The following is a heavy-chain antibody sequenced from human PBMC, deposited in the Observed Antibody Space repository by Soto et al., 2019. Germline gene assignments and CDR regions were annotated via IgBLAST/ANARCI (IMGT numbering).Heavy chain of an antibody. CDR1: GGSVGTGAYY. CDR3: ARHDYYHRTFDI. J-gene: IGHJ3*02. V-gene: IGHV4-61*08. Sequence: PSETLSLTCRVSGGSVGTGAYYWSWIRQPPGKGLEWIGYTLYSGSPNYNPSLQGLQSGVTISVDTSRNQFSLRLTSVTAADTALYYCARHDYYHRTFDIWGQGTLVTVSS. D-gene: IGHD3-9*01. CDR2: TLYSGSP.